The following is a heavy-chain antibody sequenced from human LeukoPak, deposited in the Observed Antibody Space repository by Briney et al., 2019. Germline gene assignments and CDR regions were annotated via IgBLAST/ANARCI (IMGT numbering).Heavy chain of an antibody. V-gene: IGHV3-21*01. Sequence: GGSLRLSCAASGFTFSSYSMNWVRQAPGKGLEWVSSIASGGGANRFYSESVKGRFTISRDNAKNSLYLHMNSLRAEDTGVYYCARIGTTTRGPAGLDVWGQGTTVTVSS. CDR3: ARIGTTTRGPAGLDV. CDR1: GFTFSSYS. D-gene: IGHD2/OR15-2a*01. J-gene: IGHJ6*02. CDR2: IASGGGANR.